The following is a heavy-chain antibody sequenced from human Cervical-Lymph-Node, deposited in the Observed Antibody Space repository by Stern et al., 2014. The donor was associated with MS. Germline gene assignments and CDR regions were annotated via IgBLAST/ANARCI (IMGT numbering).Heavy chain of an antibody. V-gene: IGHV3-48*02. CDR1: GFTFSSYN. CDR2: ISSSSGTI. Sequence: EVQLVESGGGLVQPGGSLRLSCTASGFTFSSYNMNWVRQAPGKGLEWVSYISSSSGTIYDADSVKGRFTISRDNAKNSLFLQMNSLRDDDTAVYYCASGCRDGKNSPCYWGQGTLVTVSS. CDR3: ASGCRDGKNSPCY. D-gene: IGHD5-24*01. J-gene: IGHJ4*02.